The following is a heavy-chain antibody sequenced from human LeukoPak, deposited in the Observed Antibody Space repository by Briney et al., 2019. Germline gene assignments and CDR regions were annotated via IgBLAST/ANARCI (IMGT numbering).Heavy chain of an antibody. CDR1: GFTFSDNW. Sequence: PGGFLRLSCAASGFTFSDNWMHWVRQAPGKGLVWVSVISSDGRSTIYADSVKGRFTISRDNAKNTLYLQMDSLRAEDTAVYFCASQLGGNVYWGQGTLVTVSS. D-gene: IGHD3-16*01. CDR2: ISSDGRST. CDR3: ASQLGGNVY. V-gene: IGHV3-74*01. J-gene: IGHJ4*02.